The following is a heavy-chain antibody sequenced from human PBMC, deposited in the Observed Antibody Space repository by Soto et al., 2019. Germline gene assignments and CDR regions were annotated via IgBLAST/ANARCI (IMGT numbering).Heavy chain of an antibody. CDR2: IYHSGST. CDR1: GGSISSGGYS. V-gene: IGHV4-30-2*01. CDR3: ASPGPRLLWFGEFHY. D-gene: IGHD3-10*01. Sequence: SETLSLTCTVSGGSISSGGYSWSWIRQPPGKGLEWIGYIYHSGSTYYNPSLKSRVTISVDRSKNQFSLKLSSVTAADTAVYYCASPGPRLLWFGEFHYWGQGTLVTVSS. J-gene: IGHJ4*02.